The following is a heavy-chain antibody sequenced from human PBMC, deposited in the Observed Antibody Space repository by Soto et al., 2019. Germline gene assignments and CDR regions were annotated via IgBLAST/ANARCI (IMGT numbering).Heavy chain of an antibody. CDR1: GGTFSRYD. CDR3: ARSAAIAVAGASFDY. D-gene: IGHD6-19*01. J-gene: IGHJ4*02. V-gene: IGHV1-69*12. CDR2: IIPIFGTA. Sequence: QVQLVQSGAEVKKPGSSVKVSCKASGGTFSRYDISWVRQAPGQGLEWMGGIIPIFGTANYAQKFQGRVTITADESTSTAYMELSSLRSEDTVVYYCARSAAIAVAGASFDYWGQGTLVTVSS.